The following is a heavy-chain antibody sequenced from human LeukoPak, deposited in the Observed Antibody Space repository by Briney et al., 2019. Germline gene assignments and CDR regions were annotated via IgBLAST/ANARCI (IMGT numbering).Heavy chain of an antibody. CDR2: IYYCGST. D-gene: IGHD6-13*01. CDR3: ARSTSAADYYFDY. V-gene: IGHV4-59*01. CDR1: GGSISSYY. Sequence: SETLSLTCTVSGGSISSYYWSWIRQPPGKGLEWIGYIYYCGSTNYNPSLKSRVTISVDTSKNQFSLKLSSVTTADTAVYYCARSTSAADYYFDYWGQGTLVTVSS. J-gene: IGHJ4*02.